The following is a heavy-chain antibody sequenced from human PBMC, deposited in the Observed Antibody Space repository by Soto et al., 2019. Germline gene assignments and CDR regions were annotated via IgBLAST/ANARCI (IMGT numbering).Heavy chain of an antibody. J-gene: IGHJ4*02. CDR1: GYSFTSLD. V-gene: IGHV1-8*01. Sequence: GSSVKVSCKASGYSFTSLDINWVRQTAGQGLEWMGWMEPSTGRTGYAQKFQGRVTMTRDTSINTAYMELTTPTSDDTAFYYCARGVSAGVDYWGQGTMVTLSS. CDR2: MEPSTGRT. D-gene: IGHD1-26*01. CDR3: ARGVSAGVDY.